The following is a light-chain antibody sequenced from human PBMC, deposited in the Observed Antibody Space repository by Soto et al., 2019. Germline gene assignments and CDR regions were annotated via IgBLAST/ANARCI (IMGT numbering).Light chain of an antibody. J-gene: IGLJ1*01. V-gene: IGLV2-14*02. Sequence: QSALTQPASVSGSPGQSITISCTGTNNDVGGYKLVSWYQQHPGKVPKVVIYEGSKRPSGVSYRFSASKSAFTASLTISGLQAEDEAHYYCSSYTTSYFYVFGPGTKVTVL. CDR3: SSYTTSYFYV. CDR1: NNDVGGYKL. CDR2: EGS.